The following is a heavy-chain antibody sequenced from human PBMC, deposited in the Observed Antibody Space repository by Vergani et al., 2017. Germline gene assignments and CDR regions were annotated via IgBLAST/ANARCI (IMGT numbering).Heavy chain of an antibody. D-gene: IGHD3-10*01. J-gene: IGHJ1*01. V-gene: IGHV3-23*01. Sequence: EVQLLESGGGLVQPGGSRRLSCAGAGFTFDTYTMAYVRQAPGKGLEWVATISSGGGDMFYADSVKGRFTISRDNSKNTLFLQMNSLKDEDTAVYYCTTAXGLYYLHGEYFQYWGRGTLVSVSS. CDR1: GFTFDTYT. CDR3: TTAXGLYYLHGEYFQY. CDR2: ISSGGGDM.